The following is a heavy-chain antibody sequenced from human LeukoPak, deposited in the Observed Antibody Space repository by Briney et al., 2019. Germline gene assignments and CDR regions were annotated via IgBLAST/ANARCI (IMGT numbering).Heavy chain of an antibody. J-gene: IGHJ4*02. CDR1: GGSFSGYY. Sequence: SETLSLTCAVYGGSFSGYYWGWIRQPPGKGLEWIGSIYYRGSPYYNPSLKSRVTISVDTSKNQFSLRLSSVTAADTAVYYCARDGSYGSGTYYQDYWGQGALVTVSS. D-gene: IGHD3-10*01. CDR2: IYYRGSP. V-gene: IGHV4-34*01. CDR3: ARDGSYGSGTYYQDY.